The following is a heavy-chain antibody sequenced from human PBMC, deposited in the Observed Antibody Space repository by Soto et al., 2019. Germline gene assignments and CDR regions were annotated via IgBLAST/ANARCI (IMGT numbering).Heavy chain of an antibody. J-gene: IGHJ3*02. Sequence: QVQLQESGPGLVKPSETLSLTCTVSGGSISSYYWSWIRQPPGKGLEWIGYIYYSGSPNYNPSLKSLGTISVDTSKTQFSLKLSSVTAADTAVYYCARGRGGWFINQLLNAFDIWGQGTMVTVSS. CDR3: ARGRGGWFINQLLNAFDI. CDR2: IYYSGSP. CDR1: GGSISSYY. D-gene: IGHD2-2*01. V-gene: IGHV4-59*01.